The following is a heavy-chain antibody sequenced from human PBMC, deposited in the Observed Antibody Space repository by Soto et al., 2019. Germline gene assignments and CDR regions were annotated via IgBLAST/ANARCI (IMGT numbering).Heavy chain of an antibody. CDR2: ISYDGSNK. Sequence: ESGGGVVQPGRSLRLSCAASGFTFSSYGMHWVRQAPGKGLEWVAVISYDGSNKYYADSVKGRFTISRDNSKNTLYLQMNSLRAEDTAVYYCAKVLCSGGSCFRSGMDVWGQGTTVTVSS. J-gene: IGHJ6*02. D-gene: IGHD2-15*01. CDR3: AKVLCSGGSCFRSGMDV. CDR1: GFTFSSYG. V-gene: IGHV3-30*18.